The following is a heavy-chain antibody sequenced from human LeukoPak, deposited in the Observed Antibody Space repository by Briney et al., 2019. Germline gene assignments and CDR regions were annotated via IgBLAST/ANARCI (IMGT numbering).Heavy chain of an antibody. D-gene: IGHD4-11*01. J-gene: IGHJ4*02. V-gene: IGHV3-30-3*01. Sequence: GGSLRLSCAVSGFTFSSYAMHWVRQAPGKGLEWVAVISYDGGNKYYADSVKGRFTITRDTSKNTLFLQMNSLRAEDTAVYFCARAHQTTVTNVGYWGQGTLVTVSS. CDR1: GFTFSSYA. CDR3: ARAHQTTVTNVGY. CDR2: ISYDGGNK.